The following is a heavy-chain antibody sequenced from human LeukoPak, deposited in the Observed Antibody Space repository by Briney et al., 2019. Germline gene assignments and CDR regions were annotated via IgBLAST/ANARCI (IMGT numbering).Heavy chain of an antibody. Sequence: GGSLRLSCCPWGFTFSSCGFNWVRQAPGGGLEWVSSIGPTGTDRYYAASVRGRFTISRDNAKNSMYLQMDSLRDEDTAVYYCATETIGRHYDYWGQGTLLTVSS. CDR1: GFTFSSCG. J-gene: IGHJ4*02. D-gene: IGHD1-14*01. V-gene: IGHV3-21*01. CDR3: ATETIGRHYDY. CDR2: IGPTGTDR.